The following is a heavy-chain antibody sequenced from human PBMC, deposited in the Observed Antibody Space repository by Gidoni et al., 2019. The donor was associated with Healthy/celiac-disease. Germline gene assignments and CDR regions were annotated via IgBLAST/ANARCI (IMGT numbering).Heavy chain of an antibody. Sequence: VQLVKPGAEVQKPGASVKVSCKASGYTFTSYGISWVRQAPGKGLEWMGWISAYNGNTNYAQKLQGRVTMTTDTSTSTAYMELRSLRSDDTAVYYCARGEAVAGEAYYFDYWGQGTLVTVSS. CDR1: GYTFTSYG. CDR2: ISAYNGNT. V-gene: IGHV1-18*01. J-gene: IGHJ4*02. CDR3: ARGEAVAGEAYYFDY. D-gene: IGHD6-19*01.